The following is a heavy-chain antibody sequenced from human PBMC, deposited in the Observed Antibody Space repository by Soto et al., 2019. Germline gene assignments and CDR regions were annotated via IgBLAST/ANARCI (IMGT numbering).Heavy chain of an antibody. CDR3: AREPISTPRGVTQVDP. Sequence: SETLSLTCTVSGGSISSGGYYWSWIRQHPGKGLEWIGYIYYSGSTYYNPSLKSRVTISVDTSKNQFSLKLSSVTVADTAVYYCAREPISTPRGVTQVDPWGQGTQVTVSS. D-gene: IGHD3-10*01. CDR1: GGSISSGGYY. J-gene: IGHJ5*02. CDR2: IYYSGST. V-gene: IGHV4-31*03.